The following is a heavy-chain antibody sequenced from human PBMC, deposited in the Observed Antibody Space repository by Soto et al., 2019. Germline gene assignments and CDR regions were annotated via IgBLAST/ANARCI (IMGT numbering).Heavy chain of an antibody. CDR2: ITSVGYT. D-gene: IGHD4-4*01. V-gene: IGHV3-23*01. CDR1: GFSFSNYA. CDR3: AKALIGHSNSYFDY. Sequence: PGGSLRLSCATSGFSFSNYAMSWVRQAPGKGLEWVAAITSVGYTYYVDSLKGRFTISRDNSKNTLFLQMNSLRAEDTAAYYCAKALIGHSNSYFDYWGQGTLVTVSS. J-gene: IGHJ4*02.